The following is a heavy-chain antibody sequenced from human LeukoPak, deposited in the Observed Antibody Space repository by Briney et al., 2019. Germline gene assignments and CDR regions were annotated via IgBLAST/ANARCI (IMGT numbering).Heavy chain of an antibody. CDR2: INPNSGGT. V-gene: IGHV1-2*02. J-gene: IGHJ5*02. D-gene: IGHD6-13*01. CDR3: ARGGDSSSWYGWFDP. CDR1: GYTFTGYY. Sequence: ASVKVSCKASGYTFTGYYMHWVRQAPGQGREWMGWINPNSGGTIYAQKFQGRVTMTRDTSISTAYMELSRLRSDDTAVYYCARGGDSSSWYGWFDPWGQGTLVTVSS.